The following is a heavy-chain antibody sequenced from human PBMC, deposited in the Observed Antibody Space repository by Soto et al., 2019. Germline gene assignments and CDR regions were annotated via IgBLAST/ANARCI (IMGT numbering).Heavy chain of an antibody. CDR1: GDSFTSYA. CDR3: ARSIVVVTALDY. Sequence: GASVKVSCKASGDSFTSYAMHWARQAPGQRLEWMGWINAGNGNTKYSQKFQGRVTITRDTSASTAYMELSSLRSEDTAVYYCARSIVVVTALDYWGQGTLVTVS. D-gene: IGHD2-21*02. J-gene: IGHJ4*02. V-gene: IGHV1-3*01. CDR2: INAGNGNT.